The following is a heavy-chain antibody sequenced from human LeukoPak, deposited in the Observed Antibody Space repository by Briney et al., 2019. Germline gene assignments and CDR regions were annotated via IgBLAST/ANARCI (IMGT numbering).Heavy chain of an antibody. CDR1: GYTFTNHG. D-gene: IGHD4-17*01. CDR3: ARDLSLGRHDDGEPFDS. CDR2: ISGYNGNT. J-gene: IGHJ4*02. Sequence: GASVMVSCKTSGYTFTNHGISWVRQAPGQGLEWMGWISGYNGNTSYVQKFRGRITMTTDTSTSTAYLQLRSLSSDNTALNYCARDLSLGRHDDGEPFDSWGQGTLVTVSS. V-gene: IGHV1-18*01.